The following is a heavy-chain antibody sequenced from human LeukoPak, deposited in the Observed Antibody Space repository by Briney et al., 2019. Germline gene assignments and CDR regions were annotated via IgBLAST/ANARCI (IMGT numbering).Heavy chain of an antibody. V-gene: IGHV1-2*04. D-gene: IGHD6-13*01. CDR3: AKDQGSSSWYPTDGLFDY. Sequence: GASVKVSCKASGYTFTGYYMHWVRQAPGQGLEWMGWINPNSGGTNYAQKFQGWVTMTRDTSISTAYMELSSLRAEDTAVYYCAKDQGSSSWYPTDGLFDYWGQGTLVTVSS. CDR2: INPNSGGT. CDR1: GYTFTGYY. J-gene: IGHJ4*02.